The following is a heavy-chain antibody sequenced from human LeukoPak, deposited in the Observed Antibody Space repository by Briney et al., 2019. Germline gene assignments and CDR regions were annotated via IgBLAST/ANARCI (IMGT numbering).Heavy chain of an antibody. V-gene: IGHV4-59*08. CDR1: GGSISSYY. CDR2: IYYSGST. D-gene: IGHD3-10*01. J-gene: IGHJ5*02. Sequence: SETLSLTCTVSGGSISSYYGSWIRQPPGKGLEWIGYIYYSGSTNYNPSLKSRVTISVDTSKNQFSLKLSSVTAADTAVYYCARRPFTTYYYGSGSYSQSGWFDPWGQGTLVTVSS. CDR3: ARRPFTTYYYGSGSYSQSGWFDP.